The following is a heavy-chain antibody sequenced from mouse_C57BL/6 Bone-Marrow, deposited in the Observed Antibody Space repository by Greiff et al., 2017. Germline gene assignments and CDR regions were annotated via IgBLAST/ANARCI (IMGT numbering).Heavy chain of an antibody. V-gene: IGHV1-72*01. CDR1: GYTFTSYW. D-gene: IGHD6-1*01. CDR3: ARRNLWDY. Sequence: QVNVKQPGAELVQPGASVQLSCKASGYTFTSYWMHWVKQRPGRGLEWIGRIAPNSGGTKYNEKFKSKATLTVDKPSSPAYMQLSSLTSEDSAVYYCARRNLWDYWGQGTTLTVSS. CDR2: IAPNSGGT. J-gene: IGHJ2*01.